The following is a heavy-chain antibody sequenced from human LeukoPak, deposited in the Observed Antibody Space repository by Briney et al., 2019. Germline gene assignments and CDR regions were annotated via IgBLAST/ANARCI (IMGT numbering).Heavy chain of an antibody. CDR3: ARVAGGTTLIDY. D-gene: IGHD1-1*01. CDR1: GGSISSYY. Sequence: SETLSLTCTVSGGSISSYYWSWIRRPPRKGLEWIGYIYYSGSTNYNPSLKSRVTISVDTSKNQFSLKLSSVTAADTAVYYCARVAGGTTLIDYWGQGTLVTVSS. V-gene: IGHV4-59*01. CDR2: IYYSGST. J-gene: IGHJ4*02.